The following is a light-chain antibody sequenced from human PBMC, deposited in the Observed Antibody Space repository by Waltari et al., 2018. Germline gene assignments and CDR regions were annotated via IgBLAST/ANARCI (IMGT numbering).Light chain of an antibody. CDR3: QQYNNMLT. CDR1: QSVSSN. J-gene: IGKJ4*01. Sequence: EIVMTQSPATLSGSPGASATLSCRASQSVSSNLAWYQQKPGQAPRRLIYGASTRATGIPARFSGSGSGTEFTLTISSMQSEDFAVYYCQQYNNMLTFGGGTKVEIK. V-gene: IGKV3-15*01. CDR2: GAS.